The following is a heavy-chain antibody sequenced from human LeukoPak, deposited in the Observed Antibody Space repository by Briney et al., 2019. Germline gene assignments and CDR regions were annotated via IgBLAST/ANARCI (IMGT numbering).Heavy chain of an antibody. Sequence: GESLKISCKGSGYSFTSYWIGWVRQMPGKGLEWMGIIYPGDSDTRYSPSFQGQATISADKSISTAYLQWSSLKASDTAMYYCARGKGARPKIAAAGTFDYWGQGTLVTVSS. D-gene: IGHD6-13*01. CDR1: GYSFTSYW. J-gene: IGHJ4*02. V-gene: IGHV5-51*01. CDR2: IYPGDSDT. CDR3: ARGKGARPKIAAAGTFDY.